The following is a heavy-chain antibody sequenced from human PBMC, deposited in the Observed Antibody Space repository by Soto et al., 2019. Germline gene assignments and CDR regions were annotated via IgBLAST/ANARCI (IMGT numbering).Heavy chain of an antibody. J-gene: IGHJ6*03. CDR1: GGSISSSSYY. V-gene: IGHV4-39*01. CDR3: VRVAGTRGPFLGRKNYYRAV. D-gene: IGHD6-19*01. Sequence: PSETLSLTCTVSGGSISSSSYYWGWIRQPPGKGLEWIGSIYYSGSTYYNPSLKSRVTISVDTSKNQFSLKLSSVTAADTAVYYCVRVAGTRGPFLGRKNYYRAVWGKGTRFTVPS. CDR2: IYYSGST.